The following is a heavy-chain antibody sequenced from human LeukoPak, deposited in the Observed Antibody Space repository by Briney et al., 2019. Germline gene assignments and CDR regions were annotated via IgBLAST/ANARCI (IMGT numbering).Heavy chain of an antibody. D-gene: IGHD1-26*01. CDR3: TRDTVGGTYNWFDP. CDR1: GFNFIAYT. V-gene: IGHV3-21*01. J-gene: IGHJ5*02. Sequence: GGSLRLSCAASGFNFIAYTMNWVRQAPGKGLEWVSSISGSSRYIYYADSVKGRFTISRDNAKNSLYLQMDSLKAEDTAEYYCTRDTVGGTYNWFDPWGQGTLVTVSS. CDR2: ISGSSRYI.